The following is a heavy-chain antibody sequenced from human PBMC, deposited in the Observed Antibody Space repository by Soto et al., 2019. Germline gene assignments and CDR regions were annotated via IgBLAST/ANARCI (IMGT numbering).Heavy chain of an antibody. CDR1: GYTFTSYG. J-gene: IGHJ4*02. CDR2: IIPILGIA. CDR3: ARDPNYYDSSGYYFDY. V-gene: IGHV1-69*04. D-gene: IGHD3-22*01. Sequence: ASVKVSCKASGYTFTSYGISWVRQAPGQGLEWMGRIIPILGIANYAQKFQGRVTITADKSTSTAYMELSSLRSEDTAVYYCARDPNYYDSSGYYFDYWGQGTLVTVSS.